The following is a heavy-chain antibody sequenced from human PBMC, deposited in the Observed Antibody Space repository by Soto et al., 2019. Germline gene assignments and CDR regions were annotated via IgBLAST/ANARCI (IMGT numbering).Heavy chain of an antibody. V-gene: IGHV3-66*01. CDR2: IYTDDST. J-gene: IGHJ4*02. CDR3: ARVSAGYSGYEPLDY. CDR1: GFSVRNNF. Sequence: VQLVESGGGLVQPGGSLRLSCAASGFSVRNNFMSWVRQAPGKGLEWVSTIYTDDSTHYADSVKGRCTISRDISKSTQDLQMNGLRIEDTGVYFCARVSAGYSGYEPLDYWGQGTLVTVSS. D-gene: IGHD5-12*01.